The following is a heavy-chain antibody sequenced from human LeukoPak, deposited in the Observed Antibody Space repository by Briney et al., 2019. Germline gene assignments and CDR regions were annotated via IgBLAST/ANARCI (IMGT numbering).Heavy chain of an antibody. J-gene: IGHJ6*03. CDR3: ARFLADSSSWYHYYYYYYMDV. Sequence: SETLSLTCTVSGGSISSHYWSWIRQPPGKGLEWIGYIYYSGSTNYNPSLKSRVTISVDTSKNKFSLKLSSVTAADTAVYYCARFLADSSSWYHYYYYYYMDVWGKGTTVTVSS. CDR2: IYYSGST. CDR1: GGSISSHY. D-gene: IGHD6-13*01. V-gene: IGHV4-59*11.